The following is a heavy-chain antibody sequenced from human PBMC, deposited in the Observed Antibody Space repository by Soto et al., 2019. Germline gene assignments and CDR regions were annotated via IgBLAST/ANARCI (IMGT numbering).Heavy chain of an antibody. Sequence: EVQLVESGGGLVKPGGSLRLSCAASGFTFSSYSMNWVRQAPGEGLEWVSSISSSSRYIYYADSVRGRFTISRDNAKNSLYLQMNSLRAEDTAVYYCARARRDLVVVVAAIADSWGQGTLVTVSS. V-gene: IGHV3-21*01. CDR2: ISSSSRYI. CDR1: GFTFSSYS. J-gene: IGHJ4*02. CDR3: ARARRDLVVVVAAIADS. D-gene: IGHD2-15*01.